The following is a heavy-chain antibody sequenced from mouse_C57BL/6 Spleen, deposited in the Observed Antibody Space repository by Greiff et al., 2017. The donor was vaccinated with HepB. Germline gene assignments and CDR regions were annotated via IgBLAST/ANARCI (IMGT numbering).Heavy chain of an antibody. D-gene: IGHD3-2*02. J-gene: IGHJ3*01. Sequence: VQLVESGPGLVAPSQSLSITCTVSGFSLTSYGVDWVRQSPGKGLEWLGVIWGVGSTNYNSALKSRLSISKDNSKSQVFLKMNSLQTDDTAMYYCASDGSSGRFAYWGQGTLVTVSA. CDR3: ASDGSSGRFAY. CDR2: IWGVGST. CDR1: GFSLTSYG. V-gene: IGHV2-6*01.